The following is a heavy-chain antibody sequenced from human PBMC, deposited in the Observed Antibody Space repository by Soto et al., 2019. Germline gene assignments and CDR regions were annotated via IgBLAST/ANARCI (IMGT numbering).Heavy chain of an antibody. CDR1: GGTFSSYA. D-gene: IGHD5-12*01. Sequence: QVQLVQSGAEVKKPGSSVKVSCKASGGTFSSYAISWVRQAPGQGLEWMGGIIPIFGTANYAQKFQGRVTITADESTSTAYMELSSLRSEDTAVYYCARVGYLAVATIRYYYGMDVWGQGTTVTVSS. V-gene: IGHV1-69*12. CDR3: ARVGYLAVATIRYYYGMDV. J-gene: IGHJ6*02. CDR2: IIPIFGTA.